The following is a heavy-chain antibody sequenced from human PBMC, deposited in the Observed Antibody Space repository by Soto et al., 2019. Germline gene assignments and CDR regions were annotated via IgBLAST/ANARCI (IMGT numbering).Heavy chain of an antibody. D-gene: IGHD3-10*01. CDR2: ISYSGNT. V-gene: IGHV4-59*01. Sequence: SETLSLTCTVSGGSISHFYWSWIRQPPGKGLEWIGYISYSGNTNYNPSLKSRVSISLDTSKTQLSLNLTSVTAADTAVCSCARAPMVLSRSYFDTWGQGAPVTVSS. CDR1: GGSISHFY. CDR3: ARAPMVLSRSYFDT. J-gene: IGHJ4*01.